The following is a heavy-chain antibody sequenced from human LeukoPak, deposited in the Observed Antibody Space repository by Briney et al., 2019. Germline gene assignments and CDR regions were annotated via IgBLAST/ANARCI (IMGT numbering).Heavy chain of an antibody. V-gene: IGHV3-23*01. CDR1: GFTFSSFA. D-gene: IGHD3-10*01. Sequence: NPGGSLRLSCAASGFTFSSFAMSWVRQAPGKGLEWVSTFSGSGGSTYYADSVKGRFTISRDNSKNTLYLQMNSLRAEDTAVYYCAKKSRGSGSYYGDYWGQGILVTVSS. CDR3: AKKSRGSGSYYGDY. J-gene: IGHJ4*02. CDR2: FSGSGGST.